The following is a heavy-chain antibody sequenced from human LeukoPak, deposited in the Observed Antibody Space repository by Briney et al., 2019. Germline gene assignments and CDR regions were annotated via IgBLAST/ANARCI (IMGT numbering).Heavy chain of an antibody. Sequence: GGSLRLSCAASGFTFSSYWMTWVRQPPGKGLEWVANIKQDGSEKYYVDSVKGRFTISRDNVKNSLYLQMNSLRAEDTAVYYCARSRAAAGTAALDIWGQGTMVTVSS. CDR2: IKQDGSEK. V-gene: IGHV3-7*04. D-gene: IGHD6-13*01. J-gene: IGHJ3*02. CDR1: GFTFSSYW. CDR3: ARSRAAAGTAALDI.